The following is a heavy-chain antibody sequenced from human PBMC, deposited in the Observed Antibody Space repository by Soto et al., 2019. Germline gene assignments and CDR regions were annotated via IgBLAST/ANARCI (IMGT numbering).Heavy chain of an antibody. CDR3: ATDWGLN. V-gene: IGHV3-11*01. Sequence: QVELVESGGGLVKPGGSLKLSCVASGFTFRDYYMTWIRQAPGKGLEWVSYISSRSDTIYYADSVRGRFTISRDNSQQSVYLQMEGLRAGDTGMYYCATDWGLNWGQGALVTVSS. J-gene: IGHJ4*02. CDR1: GFTFRDYY. CDR2: ISSRSDTI. D-gene: IGHD3-16*01.